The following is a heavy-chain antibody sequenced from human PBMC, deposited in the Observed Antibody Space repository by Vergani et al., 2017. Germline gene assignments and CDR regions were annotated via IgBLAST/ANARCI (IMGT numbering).Heavy chain of an antibody. CDR2: IIPIFGTA. CDR1: GYTFSNYY. D-gene: IGHD5-12*01. Sequence: QVQVVQSGAEVKKSGASVKVSCKTSGYTFSNYYMHWVRQAPGQGLEWMGGIIPIFGTANYAQKFQGRVTITADESTSTAYMELSSLRSEDTAVYYCARGEGIYSGYDSDYYYYYMDVWGKGP. CDR3: ARGEGIYSGYDSDYYYYYMDV. V-gene: IGHV1-69*01. J-gene: IGHJ6*03.